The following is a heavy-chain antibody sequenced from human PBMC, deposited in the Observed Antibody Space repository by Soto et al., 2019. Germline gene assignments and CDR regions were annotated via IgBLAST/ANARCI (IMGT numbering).Heavy chain of an antibody. CDR1: GGTFSSYA. V-gene: IGHV1-69*06. CDR2: IIPIFGTA. Sequence: SVKVSCKASGGTFSSYAISWVRQAPGQGLEWMGGIIPIFGTANYAQKFQGRVTITADKSTSTAYMELSSLRSEDTAVYYCARLIYGSGSYYNPPNWFDPWGQGTLVNVSS. CDR3: ARLIYGSGSYYNPPNWFDP. J-gene: IGHJ5*02. D-gene: IGHD3-10*01.